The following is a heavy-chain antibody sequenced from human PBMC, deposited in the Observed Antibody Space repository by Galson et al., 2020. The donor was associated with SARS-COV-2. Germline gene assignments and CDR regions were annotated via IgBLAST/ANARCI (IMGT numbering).Heavy chain of an antibody. Sequence: GESLKISCKGSGYSFTSYWIGWVRQMPGKGLEWMGIIYPGDSDTRYSPSFQGQVTISADKSISTAYLQWSSLKASDTAMYYCARPFEHYYDSSGYQTDFGYWGQGTLVTVSS. V-gene: IGHV5-51*01. D-gene: IGHD3-22*01. CDR2: IYPGDSDT. CDR1: GYSFTSYW. CDR3: ARPFEHYYDSSGYQTDFGY. J-gene: IGHJ4*02.